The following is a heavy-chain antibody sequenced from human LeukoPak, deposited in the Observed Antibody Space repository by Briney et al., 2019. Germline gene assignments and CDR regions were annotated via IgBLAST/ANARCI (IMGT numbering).Heavy chain of an antibody. CDR3: TTPVYGSGSYTNTDY. D-gene: IGHD3-10*01. V-gene: IGHV3-15*01. Sequence: TGGSLRHSCAASGFTFSNAWMSWVRQAPGKGLEWVGRIKSKTDGGTTDYAAPVKGRFTISRDDSKNTLYLQMNSLKTEDTAVYYCTTPVYGSGSYTNTDYWGQGTLVTVSS. CDR2: IKSKTDGGTT. J-gene: IGHJ4*02. CDR1: GFTFSNAW.